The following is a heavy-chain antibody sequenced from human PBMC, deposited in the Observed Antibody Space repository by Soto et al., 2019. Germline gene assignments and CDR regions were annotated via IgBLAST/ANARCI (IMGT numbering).Heavy chain of an antibody. CDR2: INHSGST. CDR1: GGSFSGYY. CDR3: ARNQEGDGYNFDY. D-gene: IGHD5-12*01. V-gene: IGHV4-34*01. Sequence: ETLSLTCAVYGGSFSGYYWSWIRQPPGKGLEWIGEINHSGSTNYSPSLKSRVTISVDTSKNQFSLKLSSVTAADTAVYYCARNQEGDGYNFDYWGQGTLVTVSS. J-gene: IGHJ4*02.